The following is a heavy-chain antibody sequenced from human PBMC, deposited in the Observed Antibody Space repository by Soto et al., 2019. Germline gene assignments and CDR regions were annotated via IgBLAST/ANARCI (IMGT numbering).Heavy chain of an antibody. CDR2: INPNSGGT. CDR3: ARDSYSSSPYYYYGMDV. D-gene: IGHD6-6*01. CDR1: GYTFTVYY. Sequence: ASVKVSCKASGYTFTVYYMHCVVQAPLQWLEWMGCINPNSGGTNYAQKFQGWVTMTRDTSISTAYMELSRLRSDDTAVYYCARDSYSSSPYYYYGMDVWGQGTTVTVSS. J-gene: IGHJ6*02. V-gene: IGHV1-2*04.